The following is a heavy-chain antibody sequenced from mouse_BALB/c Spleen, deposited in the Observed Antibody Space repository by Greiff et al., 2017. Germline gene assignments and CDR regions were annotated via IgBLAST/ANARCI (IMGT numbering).Heavy chain of an antibody. J-gene: IGHJ2*01. Sequence: VQLKQSGAELVKPGASVKLSCTASGFNIKDTYMHWVKQRPEQGLEWIGRIDPANGNTKYDPKFQGKATITADTSSNTAYLQLSSLTSEDTAVYYCASHYYGSREDYWGQGTTLTVSS. D-gene: IGHD1-1*01. CDR1: GFNIKDTY. V-gene: IGHV14-3*02. CDR3: ASHYYGSREDY. CDR2: IDPANGNT.